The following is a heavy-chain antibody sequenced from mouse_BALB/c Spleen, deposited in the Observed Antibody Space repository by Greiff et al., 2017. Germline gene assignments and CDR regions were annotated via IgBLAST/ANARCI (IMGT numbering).Heavy chain of an antibody. Sequence: QVQLQQSGPGLVAPSQSLSITCTVSGFSLTSYGVHWVRQPPGKGLEWLGVIWAGGSTNYNSALMSRLSISKDNSKSQVFLKMNSLQTDDTAMYYCARDPSLLRLPYHYYAMDYWGQGTSVTVSS. D-gene: IGHD1-2*01. J-gene: IGHJ4*01. CDR1: GFSLTSYG. V-gene: IGHV2-9*02. CDR2: IWAGGST. CDR3: ARDPSLLRLPYHYYAMDY.